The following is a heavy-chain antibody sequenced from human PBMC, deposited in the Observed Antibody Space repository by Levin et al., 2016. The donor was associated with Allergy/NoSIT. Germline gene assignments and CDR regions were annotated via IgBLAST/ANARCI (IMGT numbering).Heavy chain of an antibody. V-gene: IGHV3-72*01. D-gene: IGHD2-21*01. CDR2: TGNKGKNYTT. J-gene: IGHJ4*02. Sequence: WIRQPPGKGLEWVGRTGNKGKNYTTEYAVSVKGRFTISRDDSKNSLYLQMNNLKTEDTAVYYCARGPYCVGDCLLFQYYFDYWGQGTLVTVSS. CDR3: ARGPYCVGDCLLFQYYFDY.